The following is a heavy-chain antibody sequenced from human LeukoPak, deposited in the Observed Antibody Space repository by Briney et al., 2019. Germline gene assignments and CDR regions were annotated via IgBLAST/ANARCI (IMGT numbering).Heavy chain of an antibody. CDR1: GYTFTSYY. Sequence: ASVKVSCKASGYTFTSYYMHWVRQAPGQGLEWMGVINPSGGSTSYAQKFQGRVTMTRDASTSTVYMELSSLRSEDTAVYYCARDSGYDLRVLDYYGMDVWGQGTTVTVSS. CDR2: INPSGGST. V-gene: IGHV1-46*01. CDR3: ARDSGYDLRVLDYYGMDV. D-gene: IGHD5-12*01. J-gene: IGHJ6*02.